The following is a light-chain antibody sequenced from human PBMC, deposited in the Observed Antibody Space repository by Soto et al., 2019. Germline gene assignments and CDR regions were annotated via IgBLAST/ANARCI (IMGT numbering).Light chain of an antibody. V-gene: IGKV3-11*01. J-gene: IGKJ5*01. CDR2: GAF. Sequence: EIVLTQSPATLSLSPGERATLSCIASPSVTNYLAWYQQKPGQPPRLLIYGAFNRAAGIPARFSGSGSGTDFTLTISSLEPEDSAVYYCQQRNIWPPVTFGQGTRLEIK. CDR3: QQRNIWPPVT. CDR1: PSVTNY.